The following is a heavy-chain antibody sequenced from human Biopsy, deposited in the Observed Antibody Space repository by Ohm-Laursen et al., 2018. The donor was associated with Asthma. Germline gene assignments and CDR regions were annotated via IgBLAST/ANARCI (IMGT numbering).Heavy chain of an antibody. CDR1: GFTFRSRA. D-gene: IGHD3-3*01. CDR2: GGSYYDGGLK. CDR3: ARDVMEWYLPAFDF. V-gene: IGHV3-30-3*01. Sequence: RSLRLSCSASGFTFRSRAMHWVRQAPGKGLEWVAVGGSYYDGGLKYYADSVNGRFTVSRDDSKNTLYLQMNSLRPDDTAVYYCARDVMEWYLPAFDFWGQGTLVTASS. J-gene: IGHJ4*02.